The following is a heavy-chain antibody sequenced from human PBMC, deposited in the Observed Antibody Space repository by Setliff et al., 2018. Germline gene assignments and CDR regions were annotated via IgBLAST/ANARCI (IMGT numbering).Heavy chain of an antibody. D-gene: IGHD6-19*01. V-gene: IGHV3-15*01. J-gene: IGHJ4*02. CDR3: ARTCSGSTCHAGLDY. CDR2: IRSRNDGGTT. Sequence: GGSLRLSCAASGLTFSHAWMTWVRQSPGKGLEWVGRIRSRNDGGTTDYAAPVKGRFTFSRDDSKNTLYLQMNSLSAEDTAVYYCARTCSGSTCHAGLDYWGQGIPVTVSS. CDR1: GLTFSHAW.